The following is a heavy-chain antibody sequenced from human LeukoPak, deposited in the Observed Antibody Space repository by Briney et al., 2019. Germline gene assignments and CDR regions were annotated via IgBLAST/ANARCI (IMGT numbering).Heavy chain of an antibody. CDR3: ATYAGSYSKYFQH. D-gene: IGHD3-10*01. Sequence: KPGESLKISCKGSEYSFTNYWIGWVRQMPGKGLEWMGIIYPGDSDTRYSPTFQGQVTISADKSISTAYLQWNSLKASDTAMYFCATYAGSYSKYFQHWGQGTLVTVSS. CDR2: IYPGDSDT. CDR1: EYSFTNYW. V-gene: IGHV5-51*01. J-gene: IGHJ1*01.